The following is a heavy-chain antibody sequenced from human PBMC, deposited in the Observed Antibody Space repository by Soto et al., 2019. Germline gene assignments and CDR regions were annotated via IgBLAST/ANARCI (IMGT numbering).Heavy chain of an antibody. Sequence: SETLSLTSTVSAGFISSGGYYWSWIRQHPRKGLEWIGYIYYSGSTYYNPSLKSRVTISVDTSKNQFSLKLSSVTAADTAVYYCARDSAFDYRWGNYCGFFDLRARGTLDIGSS. J-gene: IGHJ2*01. CDR2: IYYSGST. D-gene: IGHD3-16*01. CDR3: ARDSAFDYRWGNYCGFFDL. V-gene: IGHV4-31*03. CDR1: AGFISSGGYY.